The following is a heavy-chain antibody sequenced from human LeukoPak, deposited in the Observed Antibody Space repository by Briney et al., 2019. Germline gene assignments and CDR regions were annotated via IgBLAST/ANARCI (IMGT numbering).Heavy chain of an antibody. CDR2: MNPNSGNT. CDR3: ARVDWTGGGCRNDY. D-gene: IGHD3-9*01. J-gene: IGHJ4*02. CDR1: GYTFTSND. V-gene: IGHV1-8*01. Sequence: ASVKVSCKASGYTFTSNDMNWVRQVPGHGLEWMGWMNPNSGNTGYAQKFQGRVTMTRDTSISTAYMELSNPSSEDTGVYFCARVDWTGGGCRNDYWGQGTLVTVSS.